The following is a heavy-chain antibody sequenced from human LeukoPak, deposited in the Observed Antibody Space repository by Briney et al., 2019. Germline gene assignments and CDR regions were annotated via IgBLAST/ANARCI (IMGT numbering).Heavy chain of an antibody. V-gene: IGHV4-61*08. J-gene: IGHJ4*02. D-gene: IGHD2/OR15-2a*01. CDR1: GGSISSGGYY. Sequence: SETLSLTCTVSGGSISSGGYYWSWIRQPPGKGLEWIGYIYYSGSTNYNPSLKSRVTISVDTSKNQFSLKLSSVTAADTAVYYCARESTTGYYFDYWGQGTLVTVSS. CDR3: ARESTTGYYFDY. CDR2: IYYSGST.